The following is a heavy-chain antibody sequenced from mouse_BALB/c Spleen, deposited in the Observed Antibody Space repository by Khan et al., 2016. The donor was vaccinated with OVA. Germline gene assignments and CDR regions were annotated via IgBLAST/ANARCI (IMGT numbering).Heavy chain of an antibody. CDR2: IYWDDDK. CDR3: ARSRWLHSFVMDY. Sequence: QVTLKESGPGILQPSQTLSLTCSFSGFSLTSSGMGVSWIRQPSGKGLEWLAHIYWDDDKRYNPSLKSRLTASKNTSRNQVFLNITNVDTAETATYYCARSRWLHSFVMDYWGQGTSVIVSS. D-gene: IGHD2-3*01. J-gene: IGHJ4*01. V-gene: IGHV8-12*01. CDR1: GFSLTSSGMG.